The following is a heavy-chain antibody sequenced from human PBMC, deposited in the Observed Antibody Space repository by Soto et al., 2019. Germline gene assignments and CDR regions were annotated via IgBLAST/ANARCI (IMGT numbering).Heavy chain of an antibody. CDR2: IRSKVYGGTI. CDR3: TRDGVQITGFDYRYYGLDV. J-gene: IGHJ6*02. D-gene: IGHD3-16*01. V-gene: IGHV3-49*03. Sequence: PGGSLRLSCRGSGFSFGDYAINWFRQSPGKGLECVGFIRSKVYGGTIEYAASVKGRFSISRDDSKSIAYLQMNSLRTDDTAVYYCTRDGVQITGFDYRYYGLDVWGPGTTVTVLL. CDR1: GFSFGDYA.